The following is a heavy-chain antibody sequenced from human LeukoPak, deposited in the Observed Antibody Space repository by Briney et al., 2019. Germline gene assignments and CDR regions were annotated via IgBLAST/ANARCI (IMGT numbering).Heavy chain of an antibody. J-gene: IGHJ4*02. CDR1: GGSISSYY. CDR2: IYYSGST. CDR3: AREDSSGYSLGY. V-gene: IGHV4-59*01. Sequence: PSETLSLTCTVSGGSISSYYWSWIRQPPGKGLEWIGYIYYSGSTNYNPSLKSRVTISVDTSKNQFSLKLSSVTAADTAVYYCAREDSSGYSLGYWGQGTLVTVSS. D-gene: IGHD3-22*01.